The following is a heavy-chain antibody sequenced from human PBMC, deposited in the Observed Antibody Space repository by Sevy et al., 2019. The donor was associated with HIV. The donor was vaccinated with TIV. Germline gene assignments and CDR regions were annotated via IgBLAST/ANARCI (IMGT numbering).Heavy chain of an antibody. CDR2: IKQDGSEK. Sequence: GGSLRLSCAASGFTFSSYWMSWVRQAPGKGLEWVANIKQDGSEKYYVDSVKGRFTISRDNAKNSLYLQMNSLRAEDTAVYYCARGPRLYYYDSRAYYGYWGQGTLVTVSS. CDR3: ARGPRLYYYDSRAYYGY. J-gene: IGHJ4*02. D-gene: IGHD3-22*01. CDR1: GFTFSSYW. V-gene: IGHV3-7*01.